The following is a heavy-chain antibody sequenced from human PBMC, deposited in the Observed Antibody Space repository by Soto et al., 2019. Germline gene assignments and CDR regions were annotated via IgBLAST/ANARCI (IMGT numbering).Heavy chain of an antibody. CDR3: ARDYPGIGMDV. Sequence: GGSLRLSCAASGFTFSSYSMNWVRQAPGKGLEWVSYISSSSSTIYYADSVKGRFTISRDNAKNSLYLQMNSLRAEDTAVYYCARDYPGIGMDVWGQGTTVTVSS. V-gene: IGHV3-48*01. J-gene: IGHJ6*02. CDR2: ISSSSSTI. D-gene: IGHD1-26*01. CDR1: GFTFSSYS.